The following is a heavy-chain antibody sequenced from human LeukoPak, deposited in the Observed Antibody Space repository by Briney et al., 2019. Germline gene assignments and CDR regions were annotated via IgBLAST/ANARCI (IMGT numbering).Heavy chain of an antibody. J-gene: IGHJ4*02. CDR1: GGSISSGSYY. Sequence: SETLSLTCTVSGGSISSGSYYWGWIRQPPGKGLEWIGSIYYSGSTYYNPSLKSRVTISVDTSKNQFSLKLSSVTAADTAVYYCAREVGAPSRNFDYWGQGTLVTVSS. V-gene: IGHV4-39*02. D-gene: IGHD1-26*01. CDR2: IYYSGST. CDR3: AREVGAPSRNFDY.